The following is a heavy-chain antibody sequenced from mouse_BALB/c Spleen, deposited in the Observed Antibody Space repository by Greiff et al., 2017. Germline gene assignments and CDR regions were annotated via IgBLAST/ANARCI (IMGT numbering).Heavy chain of an antibody. CDR1: GYTFTDYE. J-gene: IGHJ3*01. D-gene: IGHD1-1*01. V-gene: IGHV1-15*01. CDR2: IDPETGGT. CDR3: TRDYGSPAWFAY. Sequence: QVQLQQSGAELVRPGASVTLSCKASGYTFTDYEMHWVKQTPVHGLERTGAIDPETGGTAYNQKFKGKATLTADKSSSTAYMELRSLTSEDSAVYYCTRDYGSPAWFAYWGQGTLVTVSA.